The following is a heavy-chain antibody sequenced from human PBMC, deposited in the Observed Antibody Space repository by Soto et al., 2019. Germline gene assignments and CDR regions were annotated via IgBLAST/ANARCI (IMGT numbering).Heavy chain of an antibody. CDR3: AGFLARSYYYYGMDV. Sequence: SVKVSCKASGGTFSSYAISWVRQAPGQGLEWMGGIIPIFGTANYAQKFQGRVTITADESTSTAYMELSSLRSEDTAVYYCAGFLARSYYYYGMDVWGQGTTVTVSS. J-gene: IGHJ6*02. CDR1: GGTFSSYA. CDR2: IIPIFGTA. D-gene: IGHD6-6*01. V-gene: IGHV1-69*13.